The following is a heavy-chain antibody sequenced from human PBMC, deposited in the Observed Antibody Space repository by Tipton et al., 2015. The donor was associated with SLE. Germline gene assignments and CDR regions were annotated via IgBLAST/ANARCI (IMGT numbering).Heavy chain of an antibody. D-gene: IGHD2-2*01. J-gene: IGHJ5*02. CDR2: IYYSGGT. Sequence: TLSLTCIVSGGSISSYYWSCIRQPPGKGLEWIGYIYYSGGTNYTPSLKSRVTIPVETSKNQFSLKLSSVTAAETAVYYFAGGVSSRMIVVVPAAIPPCWFHPWGQGTLVTVSS. CDR3: AGGVSSRMIVVVPAAIPPCWFHP. V-gene: IGHV4-59*01. CDR1: GGSISSYY.